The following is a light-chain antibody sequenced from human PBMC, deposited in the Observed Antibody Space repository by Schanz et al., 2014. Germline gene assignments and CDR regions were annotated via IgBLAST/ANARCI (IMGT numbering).Light chain of an antibody. J-gene: IGLJ2*01. CDR1: SSDVGGYYY. CDR2: DVS. Sequence: QSALTQPRSVSGSPGQSVTISCTGTSSDVGGYYYVSWYQQHPDTAPKLMIYDVSKRPSGVSDRFSGSKSGNTASLTISGLQAEEDADYYYCSYTRGRTHLVFGGGTKLTVL. V-gene: IGLV2-11*01. CDR3: CSYTRGRTHLV.